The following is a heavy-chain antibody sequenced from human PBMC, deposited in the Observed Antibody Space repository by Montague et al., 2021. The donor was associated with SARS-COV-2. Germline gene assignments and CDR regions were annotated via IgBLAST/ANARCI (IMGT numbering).Heavy chain of an antibody. CDR3: ARDLAVVAATPFDY. D-gene: IGHD2-15*01. CDR1: GFTFSSYA. CDR2: ISYDGSNK. Sequence: SLRLSCAASGFTFSSYAMHWVRQAPGKGLEWVAVISYDGSNKYYADFVKGRFTISRDNSKDTLYLQMNSLRAEDTAVYYCARDLAVVAATPFDYWGQGTLVTVSS. V-gene: IGHV3-30*04. J-gene: IGHJ4*02.